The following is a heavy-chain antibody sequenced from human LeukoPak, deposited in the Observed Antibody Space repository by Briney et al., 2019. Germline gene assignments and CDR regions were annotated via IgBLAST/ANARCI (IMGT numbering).Heavy chain of an antibody. CDR2: INPNSGGT. CDR1: GYTFTGYY. J-gene: IGHJ6*03. V-gene: IGHV1-2*02. D-gene: IGHD6-13*01. Sequence: ASVKVSCKASGYTFTGYYMHWVRQAPGQGLEWMGWINPNSGGTNYAQKFQGRVTMTRDTSISTAYMELSRLRSDDTAVYYCARGGSYSSSWYQLADYYYMDVWGKGTTVTISS. CDR3: ARGGSYSSSWYQLADYYYMDV.